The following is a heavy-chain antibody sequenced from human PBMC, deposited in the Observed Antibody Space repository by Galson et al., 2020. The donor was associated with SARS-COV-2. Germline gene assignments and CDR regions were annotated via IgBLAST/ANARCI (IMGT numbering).Heavy chain of an antibody. Sequence: SETLSLTCTVSGYSISSGYYWGWIRQPPGKGLEWIGSIHHSGSTYYNPSHKSRVTISVDTSKNQFSLKLSSVTAADTAVYYCAREDYDEGGVGVDYWCQGTLVTVSS. CDR3: AREDYDEGGVGVDY. CDR1: GYSISSGYY. J-gene: IGHJ4*02. V-gene: IGHV4-38-2*02. CDR2: IHHSGST. D-gene: IGHD3-3*01.